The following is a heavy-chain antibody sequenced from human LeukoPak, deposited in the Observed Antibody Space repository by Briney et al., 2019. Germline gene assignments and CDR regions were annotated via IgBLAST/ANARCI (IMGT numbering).Heavy chain of an antibody. V-gene: IGHV4-59*08. Sequence: SETLSLTCAVSGGSISGYHWSWIRQPPGKGLEWIGYIYYSGSTNYNPSLKSRVIMSVDTSKNQFSLKLISETAADTAVYYCARQEGYSSTWYPFDYWGQGALVTVSS. J-gene: IGHJ4*02. D-gene: IGHD6-13*01. CDR1: GGSISGYH. CDR2: IYYSGST. CDR3: ARQEGYSSTWYPFDY.